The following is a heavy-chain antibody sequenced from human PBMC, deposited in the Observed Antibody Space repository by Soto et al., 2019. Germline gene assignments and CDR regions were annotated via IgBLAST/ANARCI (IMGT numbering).Heavy chain of an antibody. CDR2: IGVHSGNT. J-gene: IGHJ4*02. CDR1: SYTSTTYV. V-gene: IGHV1-18*01. D-gene: IGHD3-10*01. Sequence: ASVKVSCKSSSYTSTTYVISWVRQAPGQGLEWMGWIGVHSGNTNYAQNFQGIVTVTRDTSTSTLYMELNSLRSEDTAVYYCARGSRLYFGESDYYFDYWGQGTLVTVSS. CDR3: ARGSRLYFGESDYYFDY.